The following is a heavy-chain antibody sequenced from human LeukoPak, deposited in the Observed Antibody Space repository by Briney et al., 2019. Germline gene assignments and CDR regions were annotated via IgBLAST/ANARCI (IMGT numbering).Heavy chain of an antibody. CDR1: GFTFSSYA. CDR3: ARDSPPYYYDSSGKDD. D-gene: IGHD3-22*01. J-gene: IGHJ4*02. V-gene: IGHV3-66*02. Sequence: GGSLRLSCAASGFTFSSYAMSWVRQAPGKGLEWVSVIYSGGSTYYADSVKGRFTISRDNSKNTLYLQMNSLRAEDTAVYYCARDSPPYYYDSSGKDDWGQGTLVTVSS. CDR2: IYSGGST.